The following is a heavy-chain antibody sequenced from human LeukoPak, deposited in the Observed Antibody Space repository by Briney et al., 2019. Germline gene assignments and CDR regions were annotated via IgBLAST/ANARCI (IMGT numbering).Heavy chain of an antibody. CDR3: ARDGDGYTDY. CDR2: IIPILGIA. J-gene: IGHJ4*02. V-gene: IGHV1-69*04. D-gene: IGHD5-24*01. Sequence: SVKVSCKASGGTFSSYAISWVRQAPGQGLEWMGRIIPILGIANYAQKFQGRVTITADKSTSTAYKELSSLRSEDTAVYYCARDGDGYTDYWGQGTLVTVSS. CDR1: GGTFSSYA.